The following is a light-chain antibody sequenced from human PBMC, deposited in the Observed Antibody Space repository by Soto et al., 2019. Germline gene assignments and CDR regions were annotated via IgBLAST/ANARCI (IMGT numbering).Light chain of an antibody. CDR1: ISDIGGYNY. V-gene: IGLV2-14*01. CDR3: NSYTSSSTHV. J-gene: IGLJ1*01. CDR2: DVS. Sequence: QSALTQPASVSGSPGQSITISCTGTISDIGGYNYVSWYQQHPGKAPKLMIYDVSKRPSGVSDRFSGSKSGNTASLTISGLQAEDEADYYCNSYTSSSTHVFGTGNKLTVL.